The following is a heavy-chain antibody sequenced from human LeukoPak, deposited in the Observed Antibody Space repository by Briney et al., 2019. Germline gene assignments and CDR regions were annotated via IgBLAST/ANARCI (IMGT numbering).Heavy chain of an antibody. CDR2: IWYDGSNT. CDR3: PKDMTGGADH. Sequence: PGGSLRLSCAASGFTFNSYGMHWVRQAPGKGLEWVAVIWYDGSNTYYADSVKGRFTISRDDSKNTLYLQMNSLRAEDTAVYYCPKDMTGGADHWGQGTLVTVSS. CDR1: GFTFNSYG. D-gene: IGHD2-8*02. J-gene: IGHJ4*02. V-gene: IGHV3-33*06.